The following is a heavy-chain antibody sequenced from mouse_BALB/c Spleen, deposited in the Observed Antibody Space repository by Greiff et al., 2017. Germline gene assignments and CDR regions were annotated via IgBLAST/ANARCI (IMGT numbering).Heavy chain of an antibody. CDR1: GYTFTSYT. CDR2: INPSSGYT. CDR3: AREERTWFAY. Sequence: QVQLKESGAELARPGASVKMSCKASGYTFTSYTMHWVKQRPGQGLEWIGYINPSSGYTNYNQKFKDKATLTADKSSSTAYMQLSSLTSEDSAVYYCAREERTWFAYWGQGTLVTVSA. V-gene: IGHV1-4*01. J-gene: IGHJ3*01.